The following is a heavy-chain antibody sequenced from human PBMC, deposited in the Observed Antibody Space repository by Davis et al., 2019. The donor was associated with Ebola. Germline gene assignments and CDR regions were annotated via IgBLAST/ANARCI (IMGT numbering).Heavy chain of an antibody. D-gene: IGHD3-10*01. CDR1: GYTFTGYY. Sequence: ASVKVSCKASGYTFTGYYMHWVRQAPGQGLEWMGWINPNSGGTNYAQKLQGRVTMTTDTSTSTAYMELRSLRSDDTAVYYCARDVSMVQGVIEKDYWGQGTLVTVSS. J-gene: IGHJ4*02. CDR2: INPNSGGT. CDR3: ARDVSMVQGVIEKDY. V-gene: IGHV1-2*02.